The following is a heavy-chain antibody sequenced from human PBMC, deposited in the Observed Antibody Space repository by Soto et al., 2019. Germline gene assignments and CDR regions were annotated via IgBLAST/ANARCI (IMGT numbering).Heavy chain of an antibody. CDR1: GGSFSGYY. D-gene: IGHD2-8*02. J-gene: IGHJ4*02. CDR2: INHSGST. CDR3: PREKITGLFDY. V-gene: IGHV4-34*01. Sequence: QVQLQQWGAGLLKPSETLSLTCAVYGGSFSGYYWTWIRQPPGTGLEWIGEINHSGSTNYNPSLRGRFTISVDTSKTQFPLRLPSGPPAEPALYYCPREKITGLFDYWGQGTLVTVSS.